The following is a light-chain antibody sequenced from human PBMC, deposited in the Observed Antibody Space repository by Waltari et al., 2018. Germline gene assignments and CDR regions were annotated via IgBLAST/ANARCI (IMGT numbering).Light chain of an antibody. CDR1: SSDVGSYNL. V-gene: IGLV2-23*02. J-gene: IGLJ2*01. Sequence: QSALTQPASVSGSPGQSITISCTGTSSDVGSYNLVSWYQQHPGKAPKLMIYAVNKRPSGVSNRFTGSKSGNTSSLTISGLQAEDEADYYCSSYAGSSTVTFGGGTKLTVL. CDR3: SSYAGSSTVT. CDR2: AVN.